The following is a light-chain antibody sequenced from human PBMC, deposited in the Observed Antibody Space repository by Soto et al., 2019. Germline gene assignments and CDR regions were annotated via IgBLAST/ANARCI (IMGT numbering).Light chain of an antibody. J-gene: IGLJ2*01. Sequence: SIIKNRTSSDIGAYNYVSWYQQHPGKAPKLMIYDVNIRPSGVSNRFSGSKSGSTASLTIAGLQAENEADYYPTSGTPTTTIISGGGPKVTVL. CDR1: SSDIGAYNY. CDR2: DVN. CDR3: TSGTPTTTII. V-gene: IGLV2-14*03.